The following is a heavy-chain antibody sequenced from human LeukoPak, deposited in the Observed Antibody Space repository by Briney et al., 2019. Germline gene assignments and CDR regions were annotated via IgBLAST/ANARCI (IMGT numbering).Heavy chain of an antibody. CDR2: INHSGST. CDR1: GGSFSGYY. CDR3: APLGGSFDY. Sequence: SETLSLTCAVYGGSFSGYYWSWIRQPPGKGLEWIGEINHSGSTNYNPSLKSRVTISVDTSKNQFSLKLGSVTAADTAVYYCAPLGGSFDYWGQGTLVTVSS. J-gene: IGHJ4*02. V-gene: IGHV4-34*01.